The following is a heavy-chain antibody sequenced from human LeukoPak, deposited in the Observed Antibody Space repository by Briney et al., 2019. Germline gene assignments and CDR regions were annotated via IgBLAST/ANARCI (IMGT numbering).Heavy chain of an antibody. Sequence: SETLSLTCTVSGGSISSSSYYWGWIRQPPGKGLEWIGYIYYSGSTYYNPSLKSRVTISVDTSKNQFSLKLSSVTAADTAVYYCARVGTTAFREAVNWGQETLVTVSS. CDR3: ARVGTTAFREAVN. CDR1: GGSISSSSYY. D-gene: IGHD2-21*02. CDR2: IYYSGST. J-gene: IGHJ4*02. V-gene: IGHV4-31*03.